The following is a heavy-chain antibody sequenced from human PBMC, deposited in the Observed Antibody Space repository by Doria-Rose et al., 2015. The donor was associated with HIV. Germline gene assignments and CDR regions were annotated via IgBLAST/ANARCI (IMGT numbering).Heavy chain of an antibody. Sequence: VQLVQSGGGLVRPGGSLRLSCATSGLTFSSHRINWVRQAPGKVLECVSSISSTSAYINYADSVRDRFTISRDNARNSLYLRMDSLRAEDTAIYYCATGVTLDYWGQGTLVTVSS. CDR1: GLTFSSHR. V-gene: IGHV3-21*01. CDR3: ATGVTLDY. D-gene: IGHD3-10*01. J-gene: IGHJ4*02. CDR2: ISSTSAYI.